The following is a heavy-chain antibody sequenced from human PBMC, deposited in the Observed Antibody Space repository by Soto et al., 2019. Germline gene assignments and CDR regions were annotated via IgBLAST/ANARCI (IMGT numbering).Heavy chain of an antibody. Sequence: PSETLSLTCTFSGGSVSSGDFYWSWIRQPPGKGLEWIGYIYYSGSTYYNPSLKSRVTISVDTSKNHFSLKLSSVTAADTAVYYCARFKVGATLFDYWGQGTLVTVSS. CDR3: ARFKVGATLFDY. J-gene: IGHJ4*02. CDR1: GGSVSSGDFY. CDR2: IYYSGST. V-gene: IGHV4-30-4*01. D-gene: IGHD1-26*01.